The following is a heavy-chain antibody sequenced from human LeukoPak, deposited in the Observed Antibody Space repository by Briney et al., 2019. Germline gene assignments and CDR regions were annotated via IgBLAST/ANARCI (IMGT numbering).Heavy chain of an antibody. CDR1: GGSVNSGIYY. CDR3: ARGAPPQN. V-gene: IGHV4-39*07. Sequence: SETLSLTCTVSGGSVNSGIYYWSWIRQPPGKGLEWIGDIYYSGSAYYNPSLKSRVTISIDTSKKHFSLKLTSVTAADTAVYYCARGAPPQNWGQGTLVTVSS. J-gene: IGHJ4*02. CDR2: IYYSGSA.